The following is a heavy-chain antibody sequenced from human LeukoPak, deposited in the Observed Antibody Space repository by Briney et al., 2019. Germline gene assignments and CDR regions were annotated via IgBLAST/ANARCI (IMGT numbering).Heavy chain of an antibody. CDR2: IYYSGSI. CDR3: AGGNWYLDY. V-gene: IGHV4-59*01. D-gene: IGHD1-1*01. Sequence: SETLSLICTVSGGSISSYYWSWIRQPPGKGLEWIGYIYYSGSINYNPSLKSRVTISVDTSKNQLSLKVSSVTAADTAVYYCAGGNWYLDYWGQGTLVTVSS. CDR1: GGSISSYY. J-gene: IGHJ4*02.